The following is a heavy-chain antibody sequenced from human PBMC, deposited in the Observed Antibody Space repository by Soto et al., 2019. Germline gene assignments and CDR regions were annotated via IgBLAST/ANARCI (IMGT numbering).Heavy chain of an antibody. CDR3: ARDSYCSSTSCYGGYYYYGMDV. V-gene: IGHV3-21*01. CDR2: ISSSSSYI. J-gene: IGHJ6*02. Sequence: EVQLVESGGGLVKPGGSLRLSCEASGFTFSSYSMNWVRQAPGKGLEWVSSISSSSSYIYYADSVKGRFTISRDNAKNSLYLQMNSLRAEDTAVYYCARDSYCSSTSCYGGYYYYGMDVWGQGTTVTVSS. D-gene: IGHD2-2*01. CDR1: GFTFSSYS.